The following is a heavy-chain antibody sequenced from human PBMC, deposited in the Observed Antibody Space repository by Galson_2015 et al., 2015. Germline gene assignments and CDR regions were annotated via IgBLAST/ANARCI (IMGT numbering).Heavy chain of an antibody. CDR1: GDSVSSNSAT. Sequence: CAISGDSVSSNSATWNWIRQSPSRGLEWLGRTYYRSKWYNDYAISVKSRVTINPDTSKNQFSLQLYSVTPEDTAVYFCARGYEYSRGWFYFDYWGRGTLVTVSS. V-gene: IGHV6-1*01. J-gene: IGHJ4*02. D-gene: IGHD6-19*01. CDR2: TYYRSKWYN. CDR3: ARGYEYSRGWFYFDY.